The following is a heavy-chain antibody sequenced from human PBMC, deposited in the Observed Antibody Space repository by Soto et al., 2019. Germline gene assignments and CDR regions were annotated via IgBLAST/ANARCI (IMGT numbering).Heavy chain of an antibody. Sequence: ASVKVSCKASGYTFTSYGISWVRQAPGQGLERMGWISAYNGNTNYAQKLQGRVTMTTDTSTSTAYMELRSLRSDDTAVYYCARAYDSSGYTNPYDYYGMDVWGQGTTVTVSS. CDR1: GYTFTSYG. D-gene: IGHD3-22*01. CDR3: ARAYDSSGYTNPYDYYGMDV. V-gene: IGHV1-18*04. CDR2: ISAYNGNT. J-gene: IGHJ6*02.